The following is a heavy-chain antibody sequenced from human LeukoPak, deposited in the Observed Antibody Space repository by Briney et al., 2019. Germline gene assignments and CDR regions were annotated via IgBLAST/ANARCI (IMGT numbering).Heavy chain of an antibody. J-gene: IGHJ6*04. CDR2: ISWDGGST. D-gene: IGHD3-10*01. CDR1: GFTFDDYA. V-gene: IGHV3-43D*04. Sequence: GGSLRLSCAASGFTFDDYATHWVRQAPGKGLEWVSLISWDGGSTYYADSVKGRFTISRDNSKNSLYLQMNSLRAEDTALYYCAKDIAPRGVITIYYYYYGMDVWGKGTTVTVSS. CDR3: AKDIAPRGVITIYYYYYGMDV.